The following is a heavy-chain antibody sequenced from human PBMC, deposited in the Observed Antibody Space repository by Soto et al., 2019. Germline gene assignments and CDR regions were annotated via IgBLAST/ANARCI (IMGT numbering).Heavy chain of an antibody. J-gene: IGHJ3*02. CDR1: GYTFTGYY. D-gene: IGHD6-13*01. CDR2: INPNSGGT. V-gene: IGHV1-2*04. Sequence: GASVKVSCKASGYTFTGYYMHWVRQAPGQGLEWMGWINPNSGGTNYAQEFQGWVTMTRDTSISTAYMELSRLRSDDTAVYYCASWGYSSSSDAFDIWGQGTMVTVSS. CDR3: ASWGYSSSSDAFDI.